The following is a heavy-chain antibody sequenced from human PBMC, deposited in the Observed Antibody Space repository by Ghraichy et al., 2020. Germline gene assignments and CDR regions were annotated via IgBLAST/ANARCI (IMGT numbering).Heavy chain of an antibody. CDR1: GFTFSSYA. CDR3: AKLNYDFWSGYRFDY. J-gene: IGHJ4*02. Sequence: LSLTCAASGFTFSSYAMSWVRQAPGKGLEWVSAISGSGGSTYYADSAKGRFTISRDNSKNTLYLQMNSLRAEDTAVYYCAKLNYDFWSGYRFDYWGQGTLVTVSS. V-gene: IGHV3-23*01. D-gene: IGHD3-3*01. CDR2: ISGSGGST.